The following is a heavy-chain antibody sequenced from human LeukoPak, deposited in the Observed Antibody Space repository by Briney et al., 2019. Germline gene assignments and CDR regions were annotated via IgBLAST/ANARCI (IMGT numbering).Heavy chain of an antibody. CDR2: IYYSGSKT. Sequence: PSETLSLTCTVSGGSISSNGYCWGWIRQPPGKGLEWIGSIYYSGSKTFNNPSLKSRVTISVDTSKNQFSLDLSSATAADTAVYYCARRRHNFDFYDVWGQGTRVTVSS. CDR1: GGSISSNGYC. CDR3: ARRRHNFDFYDV. V-gene: IGHV4-39*01. D-gene: IGHD3/OR15-3a*01. J-gene: IGHJ3*01.